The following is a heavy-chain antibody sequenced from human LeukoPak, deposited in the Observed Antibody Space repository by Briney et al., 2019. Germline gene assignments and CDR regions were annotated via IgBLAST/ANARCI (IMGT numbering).Heavy chain of an antibody. J-gene: IGHJ6*03. CDR3: AKLRTLARHIVVVPAAIQSYYYMDV. D-gene: IGHD2-2*02. Sequence: AGGSLRLSCAASGFTFSSYGMHWVRQAPGKGLEWVAFIRYDGSNKYYADSVKGRFTISRDNSKNTLYLQMNSLRAEDTAVYYCAKLRTLARHIVVVPAAIQSYYYMDVWGKGTTVTVSS. CDR2: IRYDGSNK. CDR1: GFTFSSYG. V-gene: IGHV3-30*02.